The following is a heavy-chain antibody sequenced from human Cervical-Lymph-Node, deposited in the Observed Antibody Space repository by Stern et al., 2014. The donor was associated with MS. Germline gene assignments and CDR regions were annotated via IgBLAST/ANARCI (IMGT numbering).Heavy chain of an antibody. CDR2: IWYDGSNK. Sequence: VQLVQSGGGVVQPGRSLRLSCAASGFTFSSYGMHWVRHAPGKGLEWVAVIWYDGSNKYYADSVKGRFTISRDNSKNTLYLQMNSLRAEDTAVYYCARDGSRVDYWGQGTLVTVSS. CDR1: GFTFSSYG. CDR3: ARDGSRVDY. V-gene: IGHV3-33*01. J-gene: IGHJ4*02.